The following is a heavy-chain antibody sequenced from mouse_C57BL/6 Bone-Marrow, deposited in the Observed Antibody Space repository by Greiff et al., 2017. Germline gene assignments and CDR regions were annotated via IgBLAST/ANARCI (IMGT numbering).Heavy chain of an antibody. CDR3: ASFDGNYFDF. CDR1: GFNIKDDY. V-gene: IGHV14-4*01. Sequence: VQLQQSGAELVRPGASVKLSCTASGFNIKDDYIHWVKQRPEQGLEWIGWIDPEIGDTAYASKFQGKATITSDKSSNTAYLQLSSLTSEDTAVYYCASFDGNYFDFWGQGTPLSVAS. D-gene: IGHD2-3*01. CDR2: IDPEIGDT. J-gene: IGHJ2*01.